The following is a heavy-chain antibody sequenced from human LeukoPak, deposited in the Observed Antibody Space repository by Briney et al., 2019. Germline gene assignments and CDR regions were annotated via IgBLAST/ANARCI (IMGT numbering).Heavy chain of an antibody. D-gene: IGHD3-22*01. Sequence: AGGSLRLSCAASGFTFSTYAMSWVRQAPGKGPEWVSAISDSGGTAYYADSVKGRFTISRDNSKNTLYLHMISLRAEDTAVYYGARGDSYYYDSSGLPHAFDVWGQGTMVTVSS. CDR2: ISDSGGTA. V-gene: IGHV3-23*01. J-gene: IGHJ3*01. CDR3: ARGDSYYYDSSGLPHAFDV. CDR1: GFTFSTYA.